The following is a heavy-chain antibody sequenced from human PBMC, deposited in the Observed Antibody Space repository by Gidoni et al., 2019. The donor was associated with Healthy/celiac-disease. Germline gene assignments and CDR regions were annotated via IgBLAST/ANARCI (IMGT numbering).Heavy chain of an antibody. J-gene: IGHJ6*02. CDR2: ISGSGGST. V-gene: IGHV3-23*01. Sequence: EVQLLESGGGLVQPGGSLRLSCAASGFTFSSYAMSWVRQAPGKGLEWVSAISGSGGSTYYADSVKGLFTISRDNSKNTRYLKMNSLRAEDTAVYYCAKDLIAARDYYYYGMDVWGQGTTVTVSS. D-gene: IGHD6-6*01. CDR1: GFTFSSYA. CDR3: AKDLIAARDYYYYGMDV.